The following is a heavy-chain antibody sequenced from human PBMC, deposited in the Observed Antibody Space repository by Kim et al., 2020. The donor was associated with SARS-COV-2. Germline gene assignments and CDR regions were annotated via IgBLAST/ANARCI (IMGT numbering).Heavy chain of an antibody. CDR1: GFTFISYD. V-gene: IGHV3-13*04. D-gene: IGHD3-10*01. CDR2: IGTAGDT. Sequence: GGSLRLSCAASGFTFISYDMHWVRQATGKGLEWVSAIGTAGDTYYPGSVKGRFTISRENAKNSLYLQMNSLRAGDTAVYYCARGFDSFGESIGDYYYGMDVWGQGTTVTVSS. J-gene: IGHJ6*02. CDR3: ARGFDSFGESIGDYYYGMDV.